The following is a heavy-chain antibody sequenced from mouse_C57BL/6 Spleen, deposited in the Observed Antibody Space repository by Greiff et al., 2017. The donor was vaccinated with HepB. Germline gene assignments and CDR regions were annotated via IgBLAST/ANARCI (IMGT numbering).Heavy chain of an antibody. CDR2: IHPNSGST. CDR3: ARGAGRGYFDY. J-gene: IGHJ2*01. V-gene: IGHV1-64*01. CDR1: GYTFTSYW. Sequence: QVQLQQPGAELVKPGASVKLSCKASGYTFTSYWMHWVKQRPGQGLEWIGMIHPNSGSTNYNEKFKSKATLTVDKSSSSAYMQLSSLTSEDSAVYYCARGAGRGYFDYWGQGTTLTVSS. D-gene: IGHD3-3*01.